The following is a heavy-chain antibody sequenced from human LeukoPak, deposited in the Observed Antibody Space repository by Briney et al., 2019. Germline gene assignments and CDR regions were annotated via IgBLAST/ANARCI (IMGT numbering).Heavy chain of an antibody. J-gene: IGHJ5*02. V-gene: IGHV4-59*02. CDR1: GGSVTSRY. CDR2: IFYRAAT. Sequence: SSETLSLTCTVSGGSVTSRYWSWVRQPPGKGLEWIGYIFYRAATNYNPSLKSRVTISVDTSKNQFSLKLSSVTAADTAVYYCARRKRSGCGSTSCLLNWFDPWGQGTLVTVSS. D-gene: IGHD2-2*01. CDR3: ARRKRSGCGSTSCLLNWFDP.